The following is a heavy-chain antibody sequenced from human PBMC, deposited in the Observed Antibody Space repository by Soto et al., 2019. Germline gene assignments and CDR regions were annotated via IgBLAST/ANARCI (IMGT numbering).Heavy chain of an antibody. CDR2: ISGSGGST. J-gene: IGHJ4*02. D-gene: IGHD3-22*01. V-gene: IGHV3-23*01. CDR3: AKDPPLPPYYYDSSGYY. CDR1: GFTFSSYA. Sequence: PGGSLRLSCAASGFTFSSYAMSWVRQAPGKGLEWVSAISGSGGSTYYADSVKGRFTISRDNSKNTLYLQMNSLRAEDTAVYYCAKDPPLPPYYYDSSGYYWGQGTLVTVSS.